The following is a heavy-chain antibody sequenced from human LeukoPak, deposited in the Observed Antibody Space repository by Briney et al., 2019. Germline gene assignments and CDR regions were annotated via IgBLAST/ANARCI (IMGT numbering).Heavy chain of an antibody. CDR3: AAYYGSGRNYFDY. CDR1: GDSISSYY. Sequence: SETLSLTCTVSGDSISSYYWSWIRQPPGKGLEGVGYVSYSGGTNYNPSLKSRVTISVDTSKSHFSLKLSSVTAADTAVYYCAAYYGSGRNYFDYWGQGTLVTVSS. CDR2: VSYSGGT. J-gene: IGHJ4*02. D-gene: IGHD3-10*01. V-gene: IGHV4-59*01.